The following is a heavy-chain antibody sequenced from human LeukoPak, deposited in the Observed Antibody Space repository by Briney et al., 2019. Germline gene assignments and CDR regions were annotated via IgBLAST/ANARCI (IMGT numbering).Heavy chain of an antibody. V-gene: IGHV4-59*01. CDR1: GGSPSSYY. J-gene: IGHJ4*02. CDR2: VNYSGST. CDR3: ARGRAATPSDY. Sequence: PSETLSLTCTVSGGSPSSYYWNWVRQPPGKGLEWIGYVNYSGSTKYRPSLKSRVTISVDTSKNQISLKLSSVTAADTAVYYCARGRAATPSDYWGQGTLVTVSS. D-gene: IGHD1-26*01.